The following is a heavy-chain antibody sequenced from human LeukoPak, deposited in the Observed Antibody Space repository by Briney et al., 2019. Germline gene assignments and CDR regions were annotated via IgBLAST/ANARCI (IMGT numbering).Heavy chain of an antibody. V-gene: IGHV3-64*01. CDR2: ISSNGGST. D-gene: IGHD5-24*01. CDR1: GFTFSSYA. J-gene: IGHJ5*02. CDR3: ARGQVEMATILFYQFDP. Sequence: GGSLRLSCAASGFTFSSYAMHWVRQAPGKGLEYVSAISSNGGSTYYANSVKGRFTISRDNSKNTLYLQMGSLRAEDMAVYYCARGQVEMATILFYQFDPWGQGTLVTVSS.